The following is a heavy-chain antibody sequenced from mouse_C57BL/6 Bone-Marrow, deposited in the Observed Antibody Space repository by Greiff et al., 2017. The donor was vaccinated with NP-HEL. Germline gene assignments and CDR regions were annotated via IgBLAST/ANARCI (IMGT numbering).Heavy chain of an antibody. J-gene: IGHJ4*01. V-gene: IGHV5-17*01. CDR1: GFTFSDYG. CDR2: LSSGSSTL. D-gene: IGHD2-4*01. Sequence: EVKLVESGGGLVKPGGSLKLSCAASGFTFSDYGMHWVRQAPETGLEWVSYLSSGSSTLYYAATVKGRFTISSSNAKNTLFLQMTSMRSEETAMYYCARPDEYDGYYYAMDYWGQGTSVTVSS. CDR3: ARPDEYDGYYYAMDY.